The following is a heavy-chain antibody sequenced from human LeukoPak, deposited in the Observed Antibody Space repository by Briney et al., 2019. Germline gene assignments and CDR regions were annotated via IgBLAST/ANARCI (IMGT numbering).Heavy chain of an antibody. CDR2: ISGYNGNT. CDR3: ARDFHSSGYYHYFHY. D-gene: IGHD3-22*01. J-gene: IGHJ4*02. V-gene: IGHV1-18*01. Sequence: ASVTVSCKASGYTFTIYGISWVRQAPGQALEGMGWISGYNGNTNYAQKLQGRVTMNTDTSTRTAYMELRSLRSDDTAVYYCARDFHSSGYYHYFHYWGQGTLVTASS. CDR1: GYTFTIYG.